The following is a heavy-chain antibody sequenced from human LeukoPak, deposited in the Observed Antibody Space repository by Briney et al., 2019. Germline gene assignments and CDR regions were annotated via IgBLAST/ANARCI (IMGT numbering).Heavy chain of an antibody. D-gene: IGHD6-19*01. J-gene: IGHJ3*02. V-gene: IGHV1-69*04. CDR2: IIPILGIA. CDR3: ARDINGDVSTAVAGTFDI. Sequence: SVKVSCKASGGTFSSYAISWVRQAPRQGLEWMGRIIPILGIANYAQKFQGRVTITADKSTSTAYMELSSLRSEDTAVYYCARDINGDVSTAVAGTFDIWGQGTMVTVSS. CDR1: GGTFSSYA.